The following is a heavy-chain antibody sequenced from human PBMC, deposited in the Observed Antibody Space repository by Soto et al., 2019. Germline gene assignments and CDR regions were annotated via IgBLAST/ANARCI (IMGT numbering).Heavy chain of an antibody. V-gene: IGHV1-3*01. Sequence: QVQLVQSGAEVKKSGASVTISCKASGYSFTSYAIHWVRQAPGQRLEWIGWINGGSGATIYSQRFQDRVTLTRDTAASAAYREMSGLTSGDAAIDYCARVPPPVAWYDTWGQGTLVSVSS. CDR2: INGGSGAT. CDR1: GYSFTSYA. J-gene: IGHJ5*02. CDR3: ARVPPPVAWYDT.